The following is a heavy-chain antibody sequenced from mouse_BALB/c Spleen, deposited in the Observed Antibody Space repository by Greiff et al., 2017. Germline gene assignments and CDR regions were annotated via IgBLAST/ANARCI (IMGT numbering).Heavy chain of an antibody. CDR1: GFNIKDTY. CDR2: IDPANGNT. Sequence: EVQLVESGAELVKPGASVKLSCTASGFNIKDTYMHWVKQRPEQGLEWIGRIDPANGNTKYDPKFQGKATITADTSSNTAYLQLSSLTSEDTAVYYCASTGTGAMDYWGQGTSVTVSS. J-gene: IGHJ4*01. CDR3: ASTGTGAMDY. D-gene: IGHD4-1*02. V-gene: IGHV14-3*02.